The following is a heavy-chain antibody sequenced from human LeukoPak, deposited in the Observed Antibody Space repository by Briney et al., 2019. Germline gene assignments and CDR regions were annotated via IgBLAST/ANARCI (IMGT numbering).Heavy chain of an antibody. CDR3: ARDQGDSSSSPYYYYGMDV. CDR2: IYYSGST. V-gene: IGHV4-59*01. J-gene: IGHJ6*02. D-gene: IGHD6-6*01. CDR1: GGSISSYY. Sequence: SETLSLTCTVSGGSISSYYWSWIRQPPGKGLEWIGYIYYSGSTNYNPSLKSRVTISVDTSKNQFSLKLSSVTAADTAVHYCARDQGDSSSSPYYYYGMDVWGQGTTVTVSS.